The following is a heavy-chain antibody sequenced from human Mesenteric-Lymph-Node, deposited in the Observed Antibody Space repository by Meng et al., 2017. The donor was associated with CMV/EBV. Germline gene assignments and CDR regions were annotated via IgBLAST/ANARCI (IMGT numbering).Heavy chain of an antibody. CDR1: GGSISGYY. Sequence: GSLRLSCTVSGGSISGYYWSWIRLPPGKGLEWIGFIYYSGSTNYNPSLKSRVTISVDTSKNQFSLKLSSVTAADTAVYYCARDLVTMVRGAYGRYAFDTWGQGTMVTVSS. D-gene: IGHD3-10*01. J-gene: IGHJ3*02. V-gene: IGHV4-59*01. CDR2: IYYSGST. CDR3: ARDLVTMVRGAYGRYAFDT.